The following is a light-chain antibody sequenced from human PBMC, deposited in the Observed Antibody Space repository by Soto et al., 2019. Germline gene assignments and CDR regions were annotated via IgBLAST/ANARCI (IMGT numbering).Light chain of an antibody. CDR1: QSVSNRY. J-gene: IGKJ1*01. CDR3: QQYGSSWT. V-gene: IGKV3-20*01. CDR2: GAS. Sequence: EIVLTQSPGTLSLSPGERATLSCSASQSVSNRYLAWYQQKPGQAPRLLIYGASSSATGIPDRFSGSGSGTDFTIPRSRWEPQYVGVYYCQQYGSSWTVGQGPKVEI.